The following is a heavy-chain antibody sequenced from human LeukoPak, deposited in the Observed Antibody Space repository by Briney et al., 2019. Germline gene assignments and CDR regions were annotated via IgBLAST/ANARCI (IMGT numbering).Heavy chain of an antibody. D-gene: IGHD3-3*01. CDR1: GGSISSYY. CDR3: ARDRPTIFGVVRSWFDP. J-gene: IGHJ5*02. V-gene: IGHV4-4*07. Sequence: PSETLSPTCTVSGGSISSYYWSWIRQPAGKGLEWIGRIYTSGSTNYNPSLKSRVTISVDKSKNQFSLKLSSVTAADTAVYYCARDRPTIFGVVRSWFDPWGQGTLVTVSS. CDR2: IYTSGST.